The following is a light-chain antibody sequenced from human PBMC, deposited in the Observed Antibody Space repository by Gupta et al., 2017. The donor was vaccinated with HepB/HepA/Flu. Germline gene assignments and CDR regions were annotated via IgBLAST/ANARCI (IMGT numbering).Light chain of an antibody. Sequence: TVLTQAAATLSLSPGERATLSCRASQSVSSYLAWYQQKPVHAPWLLIYDASHRATRIRARFSGSELGTDFPLTISRREPEVFAVYHCQQRINGPASITFGGGTKVEMK. CDR3: QQRINGPASIT. CDR2: DAS. V-gene: IGKV3-11*01. CDR1: QSVSSY. J-gene: IGKJ4*01.